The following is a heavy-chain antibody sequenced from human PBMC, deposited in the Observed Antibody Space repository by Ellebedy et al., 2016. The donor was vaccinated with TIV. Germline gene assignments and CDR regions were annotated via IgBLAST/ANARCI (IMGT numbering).Heavy chain of an antibody. CDR3: ARNGLGARNWFDP. Sequence: SVKVSXXASGGTFSSYAISWVRQAPGQGLEWMVGIIPIFATANYAQRFQGRVTITADESTSTAYMELSSLRSEDTAVYFCARNGLGARNWFDPWGQGTLVTVSS. CDR2: IIPIFATA. J-gene: IGHJ5*02. V-gene: IGHV1-69*13. CDR1: GGTFSSYA. D-gene: IGHD1-26*01.